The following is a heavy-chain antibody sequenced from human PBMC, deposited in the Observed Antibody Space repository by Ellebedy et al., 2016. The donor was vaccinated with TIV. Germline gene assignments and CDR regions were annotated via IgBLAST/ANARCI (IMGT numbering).Heavy chain of an antibody. CDR2: IGGDDRT. CDR3: AKDLSWWSASDY. CDR1: GFNIGSNA. Sequence: PGGSLRLSCAASGFNIGSNAMSWVRQTPGKGLEWVAGIGGDDRTHYAHFVEGRFTISRDRFQSTLHLEMCSLRVEDTAIYYCAKDLSWWSASDYWGQGALVTVSS. D-gene: IGHD3-16*01. V-gene: IGHV3-23*01. J-gene: IGHJ4*02.